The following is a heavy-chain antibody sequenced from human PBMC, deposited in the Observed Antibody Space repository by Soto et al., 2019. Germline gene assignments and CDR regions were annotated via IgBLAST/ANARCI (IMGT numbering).Heavy chain of an antibody. CDR3: ARAMRSTLLTPPYYYYVMDV. D-gene: IGHD2-2*01. CDR2: IYYVGST. J-gene: IGHJ6*02. Sequence: TLSLTFAVSGDSISSGGSSWSWIRQPPGKGLEWIGFIYYVGSTYYNPSLKSRVTISVDWSENQFSLELSSVTAADTAVYYCARAMRSTLLTPPYYYYVMDVWGQGTTVTVSS. CDR1: GDSISSGGSS. V-gene: IGHV4-30-2*01.